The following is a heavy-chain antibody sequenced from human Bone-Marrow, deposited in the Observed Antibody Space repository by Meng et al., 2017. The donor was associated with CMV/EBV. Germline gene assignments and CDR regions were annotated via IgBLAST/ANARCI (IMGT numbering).Heavy chain of an antibody. V-gene: IGHV4-59*01. Sequence: SETLSLTCTVSGGSISSYYWSWIRQPPGKGLEWIGYIYYSGSTNYNPSLKSRVTISVDTSKNQFSLKLSSVTAADPAVYYCARGTYCGGDCGPHDYYFDYWGQGTLVTVSS. J-gene: IGHJ4*02. CDR1: GGSISSYY. D-gene: IGHD2-21*01. CDR2: IYYSGST. CDR3: ARGTYCGGDCGPHDYYFDY.